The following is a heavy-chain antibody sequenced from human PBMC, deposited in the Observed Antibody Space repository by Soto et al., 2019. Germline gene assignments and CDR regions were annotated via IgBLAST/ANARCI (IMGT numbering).Heavy chain of an antibody. J-gene: IGHJ6*02. Sequence: PGEPLKISCKGSGYSFTSYCIGWVRQMPGKGLEWMWIIYPGDSDTRYSPSFQGQVTISADKSISTAYLQLSSLKASDTAMYYCARPQSDRYYYYGMDVWGQGTTVTVSS. CDR3: ARPQSDRYYYYGMDV. V-gene: IGHV5-51*01. CDR1: GYSFTSYC. CDR2: IYPGDSDT.